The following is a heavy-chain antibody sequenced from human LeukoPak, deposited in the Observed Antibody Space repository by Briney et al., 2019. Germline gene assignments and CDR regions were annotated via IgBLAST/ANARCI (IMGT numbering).Heavy chain of an antibody. Sequence: SETLSLTCAVSGYSISKGYYWVWIRQPPGLGLEWLGVLYHSDSAYYNTSLRSRVSMSVDTSKNQFSLTLSFVTASDTAVYFCARQHDSYYYYYIDVWGSGTTVTVS. V-gene: IGHV4-38-2*01. CDR3: ARQHDSYYYYYIDV. J-gene: IGHJ6*03. CDR2: LYHSDSA. CDR1: GYSISKGYY.